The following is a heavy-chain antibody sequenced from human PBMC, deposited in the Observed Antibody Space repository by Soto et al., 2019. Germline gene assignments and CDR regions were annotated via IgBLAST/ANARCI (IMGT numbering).Heavy chain of an antibody. Sequence: ASVKVSCKASGYTFTTYYMHWIRQAPGQGLEWMGWINPKSGGTKFAQKFQGRVSMTRDTSITIVYMELGRLRSDDTAVYYCARDWGYGGNSGAFDIWGHGTLVTVS. CDR2: INPKSGGT. CDR3: ARDWGYGGNSGAFDI. J-gene: IGHJ3*02. D-gene: IGHD4-17*01. V-gene: IGHV1-2*02. CDR1: GYTFTTYY.